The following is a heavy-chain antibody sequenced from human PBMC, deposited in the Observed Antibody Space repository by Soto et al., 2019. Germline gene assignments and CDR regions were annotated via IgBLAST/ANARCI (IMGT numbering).Heavy chain of an antibody. Sequence: EVHLVQSGAEMKKPGESLRISCQASGSGFTSYWIAWVRQVPGQGLEWMGRIDPADSLATYSPSFEGHVTFSADKSIKTVFLEWKSLKASDTGVYYCARPTIFGVIIDFAMDAWGQGTTVNVSS. J-gene: IGHJ6*02. D-gene: IGHD3-3*02. V-gene: IGHV5-10-1*03. CDR1: GSGFTSYW. CDR3: ARPTIFGVIIDFAMDA. CDR2: IDPADSLA.